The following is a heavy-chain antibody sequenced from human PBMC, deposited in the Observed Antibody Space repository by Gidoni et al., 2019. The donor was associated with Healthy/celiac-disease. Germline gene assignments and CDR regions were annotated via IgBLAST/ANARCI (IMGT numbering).Heavy chain of an antibody. CDR2: INAGNGNT. CDR1: GYTFTSYA. Sequence: QVQLVQSGAEVKKPGASVKVSCKASGYTFTSYAMHWVRQAPGQRLEWVGWINAGNGNTKYSQKFQGRVTITRDTSASTAYMELSSLRSEDTAVYYCARGSRDFWTGIRYYYYGMDVWGQGTTVTVSS. V-gene: IGHV1-3*01. D-gene: IGHD3-3*01. CDR3: ARGSRDFWTGIRYYYYGMDV. J-gene: IGHJ6*02.